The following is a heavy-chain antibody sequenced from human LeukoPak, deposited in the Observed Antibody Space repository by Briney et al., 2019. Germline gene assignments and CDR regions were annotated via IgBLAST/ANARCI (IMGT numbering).Heavy chain of an antibody. CDR1: GGSISSGGYY. D-gene: IGHD6-25*01. V-gene: IGHV4-31*03. CDR2: IYYSGST. J-gene: IGHJ3*02. CDR3: ERAATPHYAFDI. Sequence: SETLSLTCTVFGGSISSGGYYWSWIRQHPGKGLEWIGYIYYSGSTYYNPSLKSRVTISVDTSKNQFSLKLSSVTAADTAVYYCERAATPHYAFDIWGQGTMVTVSS.